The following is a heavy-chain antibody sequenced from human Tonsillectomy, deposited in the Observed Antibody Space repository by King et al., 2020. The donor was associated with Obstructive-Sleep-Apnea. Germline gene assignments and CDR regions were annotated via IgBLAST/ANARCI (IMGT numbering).Heavy chain of an antibody. J-gene: IGHJ4*02. CDR1: GFNLDDYA. D-gene: IGHD3-10*01. Sequence: VQLVESGGGLVQPGRSLRLSCAASGFNLDDYAMHWVRQAPGKGLEWVSGISWNSGSIGYADSVKGRFTISRDNAKNSLYLQMNSLRAEDTALYYCAKDLYYGSGPFDYWGQGTLVTVSS. CDR2: ISWNSGSI. CDR3: AKDLYYGSGPFDY. V-gene: IGHV3-9*01.